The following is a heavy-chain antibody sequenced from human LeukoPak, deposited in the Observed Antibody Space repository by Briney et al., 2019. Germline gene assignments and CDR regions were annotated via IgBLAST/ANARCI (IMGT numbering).Heavy chain of an antibody. V-gene: IGHV3-48*04. Sequence: GGSLRLSCEASGFTFTNAWMNWVRQAPGKGLEWVSYISSSGSTIYYADSVKGRFTISRDNAKNSLYLQMNSLRAEDTAVYYCAELGITMIGGAWGKGTTVTISS. CDR3: AELGITMIGGA. D-gene: IGHD3-10*02. CDR1: GFTFTNAW. CDR2: ISSSGSTI. J-gene: IGHJ6*04.